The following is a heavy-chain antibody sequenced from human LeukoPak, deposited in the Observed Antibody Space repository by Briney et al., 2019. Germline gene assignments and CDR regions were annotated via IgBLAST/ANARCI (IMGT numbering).Heavy chain of an antibody. CDR3: ARQVDGGRGLDH. Sequence: SETLSLTRTLSGGSICNRMYYGGSVRQPRGDGLEWIVSMSDSGKRYFNPSRRSRVTISVDMPNNHCSLKCTSLAPAERAVYYCARQVDGGRGLDHWGQGTLVTVSS. J-gene: IGHJ4*02. CDR2: MSDSGKR. CDR1: GGSICNRMYY. D-gene: IGHD4-23*01. V-gene: IGHV4-39*01.